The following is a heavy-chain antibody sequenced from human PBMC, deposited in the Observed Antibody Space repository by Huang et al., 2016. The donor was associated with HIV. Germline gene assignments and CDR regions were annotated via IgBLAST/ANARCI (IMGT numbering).Heavy chain of an antibody. J-gene: IGHJ4*02. CDR1: GFTFSSYW. D-gene: IGHD3-22*01. CDR3: VRDPRIQSWLNYFDY. Sequence: EVQLVESGGGLVQPGGSLRLSCAASGFTFSSYWMHWVRQGPGTGLVGVARMNSDGRRAGYADSVKGRFTISRDNAKNTLYLQMNSLRAEDTAVYYCVRDPRIQSWLNYFDYWGQGTLVSVSS. CDR2: MNSDGRRA. V-gene: IGHV3-74*01.